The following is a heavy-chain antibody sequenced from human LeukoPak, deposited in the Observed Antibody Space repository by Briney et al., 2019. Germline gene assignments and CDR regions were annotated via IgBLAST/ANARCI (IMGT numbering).Heavy chain of an antibody. Sequence: ASVKVSCKASGYTFTSYGISWVRQAPGQGLEWMGCISAYNGNTNYAQKLQGRVTMTTDTSTSTAYMELRSLRSDDTAVYYCAREGEYYDSSGYYDRLFDYWGQGTLVTVSS. D-gene: IGHD3-22*01. J-gene: IGHJ4*02. CDR3: AREGEYYDSSGYYDRLFDY. CDR2: ISAYNGNT. CDR1: GYTFTSYG. V-gene: IGHV1-18*01.